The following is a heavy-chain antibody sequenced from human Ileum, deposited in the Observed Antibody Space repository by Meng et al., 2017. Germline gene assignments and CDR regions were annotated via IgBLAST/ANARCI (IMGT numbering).Heavy chain of an antibody. V-gene: IGHV3-49*03. CDR1: GFTFGDYA. J-gene: IGHJ5*02. Sequence: GESLKISCTASGFTFGDYAMSWFRQAPGKGLEWVGFIISKPYGGTAEYVASVKDRFTISRDDSKNTAYLQMNSLKSEDTAVYYCTRAGGQYCSSTTFYVDRGFDPWGQGTLVTVSS. D-gene: IGHD2/OR15-2a*01. CDR2: IISKPYGGTA. CDR3: TRAGGQYCSSTTFYVDRGFDP.